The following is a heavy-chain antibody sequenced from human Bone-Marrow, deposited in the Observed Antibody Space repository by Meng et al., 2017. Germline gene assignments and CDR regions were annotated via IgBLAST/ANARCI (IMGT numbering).Heavy chain of an antibody. D-gene: IGHD2-15*01. CDR1: GFTFSSYG. J-gene: IGHJ6*02. CDR2: IWYDGSNK. Sequence: GESLKISCAASGFTFSSYGMHWVRQAPGKGLEWVAVIWYDGSNKYYADSVKGRFTISRDNSKNTLYLQMNSLRAEDTAVYYCARDVGYCSGGSCYVSYHYYGMDVWGQGTTVTVSS. V-gene: IGHV3-33*01. CDR3: ARDVGYCSGGSCYVSYHYYGMDV.